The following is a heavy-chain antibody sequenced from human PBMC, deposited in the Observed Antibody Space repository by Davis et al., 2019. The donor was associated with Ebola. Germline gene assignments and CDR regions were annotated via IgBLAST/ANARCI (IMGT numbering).Heavy chain of an antibody. CDR2: ISGSGGST. D-gene: IGHD3-3*01. J-gene: IGHJ4*02. CDR3: AKDLMKAYDFWSGYFDY. Sequence: GESLKISCTDSVITFSSYAMTWVRQAPGKGLEWVSAISGSGGSTYYADSVKGRFTISRDNSENSLYLQMNSLRTEDTALYYCAKDLMKAYDFWSGYFDYWGQGTLVTVSS. V-gene: IGHV3-23*01. CDR1: VITFSSYA.